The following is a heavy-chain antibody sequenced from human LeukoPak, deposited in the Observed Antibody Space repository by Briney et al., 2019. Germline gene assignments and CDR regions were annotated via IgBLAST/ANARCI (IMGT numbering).Heavy chain of an antibody. CDR1: GFTFSSYA. D-gene: IGHD1-26*01. Sequence: GRSLRLSCAASGFTFSSYAMHWVRQAPGKGLEWVAVIWYDGINKYYADSVKGRFTISRDDSKNTLYLQMNSLRAEDTAVYYFARFWEKLVFPPGYWAKETLVTVSS. CDR2: IWYDGINK. J-gene: IGHJ4*02. V-gene: IGHV3-33*01. CDR3: ARFWEKLVFPPGY.